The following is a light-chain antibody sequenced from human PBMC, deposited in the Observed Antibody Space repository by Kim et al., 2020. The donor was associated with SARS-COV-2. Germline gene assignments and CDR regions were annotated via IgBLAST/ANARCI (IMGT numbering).Light chain of an antibody. CDR3: QHYGTSLWT. V-gene: IGKV3-20*01. J-gene: IGKJ1*01. CDR1: QSVSSNY. Sequence: IVLTQSPGTLSLSPGERATLSCRASQSVSSNYLLWYQQKPGQAPRLLIFGASSRATDIPDSFSGSGSGTDFTLTISKLEPEDFAVYYCQHYGTSLWTFGPGTKVDIK. CDR2: GAS.